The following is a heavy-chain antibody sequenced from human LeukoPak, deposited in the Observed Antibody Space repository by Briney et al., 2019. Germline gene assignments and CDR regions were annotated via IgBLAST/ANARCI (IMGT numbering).Heavy chain of an antibody. CDR1: GASISGSGYY. V-gene: IGHV4-39*07. Sequence: SETLSLTCTVSGASISGSGYYWGWIRQPPGKGLEWIGSIYYSGSTYYNPSLKSRVTISVDTSKNQFSLKLSSVTAADTAVYYCARLTKNDSGSFRFGKKKRGYMDVWGKGTTVTISS. J-gene: IGHJ6*03. CDR2: IYYSGST. CDR3: ARLTKNDSGSFRFGKKKRGYMDV. D-gene: IGHD3-10*01.